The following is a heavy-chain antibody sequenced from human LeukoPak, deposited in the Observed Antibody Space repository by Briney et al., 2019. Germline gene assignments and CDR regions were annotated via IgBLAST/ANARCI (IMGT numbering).Heavy chain of an antibody. CDR1: GFTLSSYW. CDR2: IKSDGST. CDR3: ARAPSEIGGYYPEYFRH. D-gene: IGHD3-22*01. V-gene: IGHV3-74*01. J-gene: IGHJ1*01. Sequence: GGSQRLSCAASGFTLSSYWMHWVRQAPGKGLVWVSRIKSDGSTNYADSVKGRFTISRDNAKNTVSLQMNSLRAEDTGVYYCARAPSEIGGYYPEYFRHWGQGTLVTVSS.